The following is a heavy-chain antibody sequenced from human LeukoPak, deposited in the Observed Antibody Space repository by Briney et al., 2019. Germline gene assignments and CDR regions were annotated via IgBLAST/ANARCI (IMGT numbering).Heavy chain of an antibody. CDR2: IYSGGST. D-gene: IGHD3-16*01. V-gene: IGHV3-66*01. CDR3: ARENPYYDYVWGSYSR. CDR1: GFTVSSNY. Sequence: GGSLRPSCAASGFTVSSNYMSWVRQAPGKGLEWVSVIYSGGSTYYADSVKGRFTISRDNSKNTLYLQMNSLRAEDTAVYYCARENPYYDYVWGSYSRWGQGTLVTVSS. J-gene: IGHJ4*02.